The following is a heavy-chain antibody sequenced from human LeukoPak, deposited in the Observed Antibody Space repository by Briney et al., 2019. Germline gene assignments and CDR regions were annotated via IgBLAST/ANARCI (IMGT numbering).Heavy chain of an antibody. V-gene: IGHV4-39*07. J-gene: IGHJ4*02. CDR3: ARGGSYWDS. Sequence: SETLPLTCTVSGGSIRITSYYWGRIRQSPGREPEWIGSIYFSGRTHYNPSLESRVTISVDTSNNQFSLRLNSVTAADTAVYYCARGGSYWDSWGQGTLVTVSS. CDR1: GGSIRITSYY. CDR2: IYFSGRT. D-gene: IGHD3-10*01.